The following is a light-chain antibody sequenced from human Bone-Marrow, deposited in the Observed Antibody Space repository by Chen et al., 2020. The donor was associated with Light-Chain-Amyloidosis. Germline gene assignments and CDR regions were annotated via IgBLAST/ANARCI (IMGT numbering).Light chain of an antibody. J-gene: IGKJ3*01. CDR3: QQLNSYPRT. Sequence: DIQLTQSPSFLSAPVGDRVTITCRASQGISSYLAWYQQKPGKAPQLLIYAASTLQSGVPSRFSGSGSGTEFTLTISSLQPEDFATYYCQQLNSYPRTFGPGTKVDIK. CDR2: AAS. V-gene: IGKV1-9*01. CDR1: QGISSY.